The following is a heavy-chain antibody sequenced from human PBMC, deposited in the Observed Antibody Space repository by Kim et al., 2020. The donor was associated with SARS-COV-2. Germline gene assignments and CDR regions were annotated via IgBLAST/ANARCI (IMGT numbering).Heavy chain of an antibody. J-gene: IGHJ4*02. D-gene: IGHD3-9*01. CDR3: ARESRSDDTGYYNCAD. Sequence: SLKSRVTISLDTSKNQFSLNLNSVTAADTAVYYCARESRSDDTGYYNCADWGQGTLVTVSS. V-gene: IGHV4-34*01.